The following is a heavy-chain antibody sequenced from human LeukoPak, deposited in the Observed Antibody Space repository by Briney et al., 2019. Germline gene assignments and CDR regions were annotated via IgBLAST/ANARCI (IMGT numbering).Heavy chain of an antibody. J-gene: IGHJ3*02. CDR3: ARFTGYCSGTSCYPNAFDI. CDR2: IYHSGST. D-gene: IGHD2-2*01. CDR1: GYSISSGYY. Sequence: SETLSLTCTVSGYSISSGYYWGWIRQPPGKGLEWIGSIYHSGSTYYNPSLKSRVTISVDTSKNQFSLKLSSVTAADTAVFYCARFTGYCSGTSCYPNAFDIWGQGTMVTVSS. V-gene: IGHV4-38-2*02.